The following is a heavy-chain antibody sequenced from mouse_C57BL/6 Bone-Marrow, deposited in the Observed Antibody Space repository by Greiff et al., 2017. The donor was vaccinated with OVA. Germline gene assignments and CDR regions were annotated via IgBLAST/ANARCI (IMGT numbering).Heavy chain of an antibody. J-gene: IGHJ2*01. Sequence: VQLQQPGAELARPGASVKLSCKASGYTFTSYGISWVKQRTGQGLEWIGEIYPRSGNTYYNEKFKGKATLTVDKSSSTAYMELRSLTSEDSAVYFCARRSSDSVFDDWGKGTTVTVSS. V-gene: IGHV1-81*01. CDR2: IYPRSGNT. CDR1: GYTFTSYG. D-gene: IGHD1-1*01. CDR3: ARRSSDSVFDD.